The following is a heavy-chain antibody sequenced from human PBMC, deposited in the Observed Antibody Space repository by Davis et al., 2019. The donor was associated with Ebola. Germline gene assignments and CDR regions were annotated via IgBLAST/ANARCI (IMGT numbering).Heavy chain of an antibody. J-gene: IGHJ5*02. D-gene: IGHD2-8*01. CDR2: IYPGDSDT. CDR1: GYSFTSYW. Sequence: GESLKISCKGSGYSFTSYWIGWVRQMPGKGLEWMGIIYPGDSDTRYSPSFQGQVTISADKSISTAYLQWSSLKASDTAMYYCARQRVPGLYSPWFDPRGQGTLVTVSS. CDR3: ARQRVPGLYSPWFDP. V-gene: IGHV5-51*01.